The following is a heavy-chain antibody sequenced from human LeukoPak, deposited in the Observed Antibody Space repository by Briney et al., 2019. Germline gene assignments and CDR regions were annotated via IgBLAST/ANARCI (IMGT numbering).Heavy chain of an antibody. Sequence: SETLSLTCTVSGGSISSYYWSWIRQPAGKGLEWIGRIYTSGSTNCNPSLKSRVTISVDTSKNQFSLKLSSVTAADTAVYYCARLQWPNHLFDYWGQGTLVTVSS. D-gene: IGHD6-19*01. CDR1: GGSISSYY. V-gene: IGHV4-4*07. J-gene: IGHJ4*02. CDR3: ARLQWPNHLFDY. CDR2: IYTSGST.